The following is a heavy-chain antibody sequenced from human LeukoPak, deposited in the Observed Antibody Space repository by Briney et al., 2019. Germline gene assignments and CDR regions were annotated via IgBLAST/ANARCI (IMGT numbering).Heavy chain of an antibody. D-gene: IGHD3-22*01. Sequence: GGSLRLSCAASGFTFSNAWMSWVRQAPGKGLEWVGRIKSKTDGGTTDYAAPVKGRFTISRDDSKNTLYLQMNSPKTEDTAVYYCTTDRYYDLTGHDYWGQGTLVTVSS. CDR2: IKSKTDGGTT. V-gene: IGHV3-15*01. CDR3: TTDRYYDLTGHDY. CDR1: GFTFSNAW. J-gene: IGHJ4*02.